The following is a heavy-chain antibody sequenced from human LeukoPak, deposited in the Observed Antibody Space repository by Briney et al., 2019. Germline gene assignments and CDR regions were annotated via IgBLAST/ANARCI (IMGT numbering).Heavy chain of an antibody. D-gene: IGHD3-10*01. CDR1: GYTFTGYY. CDR2: ISAYNGNT. J-gene: IGHJ4*02. CDR3: AREVSGAY. V-gene: IGHV1-18*01. Sequence: GASVKVSCKASGYTFTGYYMHWVRQAPGQGLEWMGWISAYNGNTNYAQKLQGRVTMTTDTSTSTAYMELRSLRSDDTAVYYCAREVSGAYWGQGTLVTVSS.